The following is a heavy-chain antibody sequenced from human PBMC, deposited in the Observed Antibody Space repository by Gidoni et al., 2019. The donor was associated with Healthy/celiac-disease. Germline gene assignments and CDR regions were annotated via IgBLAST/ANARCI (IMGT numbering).Heavy chain of an antibody. Sequence: QVQLVESGGGVVQPGRSLRLHCAASGFTFSSYGMHWVRQAPGKGLEWVAVISYDGSNKYYAESVKGRFTISRDNSKNTLYLQMNSLRPEDTAVYYCAKTRELLDYWGQGTLVTVSS. CDR2: ISYDGSNK. J-gene: IGHJ4*02. CDR3: AKTRELLDY. V-gene: IGHV3-30*18. D-gene: IGHD1-7*01. CDR1: GFTFSSYG.